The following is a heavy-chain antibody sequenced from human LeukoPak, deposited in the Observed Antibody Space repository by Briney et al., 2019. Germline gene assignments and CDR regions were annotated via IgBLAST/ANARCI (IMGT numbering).Heavy chain of an antibody. CDR3: AREMRHTLYYYYGMDV. CDR2: ISNTGST. Sequence: SETLSLTCTVSGGSISSGAYCWTWVRQHPGKGLEWIGCISNTGSTYHNPSLKSRVAISLDTSKRQFSLNLRSVTAADTAVYYCAREMRHTLYYYYGMDVWGQGTTVTVSS. CDR1: GGSISSGAYC. J-gene: IGHJ6*02. V-gene: IGHV4-31*03.